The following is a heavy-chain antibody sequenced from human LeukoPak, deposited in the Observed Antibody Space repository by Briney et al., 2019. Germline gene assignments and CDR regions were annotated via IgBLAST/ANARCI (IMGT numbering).Heavy chain of an antibody. J-gene: IGHJ6*03. CDR3: AREAALGCCSGGSCYWDYYYYYYMDV. CDR1: GGSISSSSYY. V-gene: IGHV4-39*07. Sequence: SETLSLTCTVSGGSISSSSYYWGWIRQPPGKGLEWIGSIYYSGSTYYNPSLKSRVTISVDTSKNQFSLKLSSVTAADTAVYYCAREAALGCCSGGSCYWDYYYYYYMDVWGKGTTVTVSS. D-gene: IGHD2-15*01. CDR2: IYYSGST.